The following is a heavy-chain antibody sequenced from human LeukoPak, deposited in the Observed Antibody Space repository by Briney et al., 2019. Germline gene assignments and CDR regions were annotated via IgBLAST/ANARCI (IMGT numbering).Heavy chain of an antibody. J-gene: IGHJ6*03. V-gene: IGHV3-66*01. CDR1: GFTVTSNY. CDR2: IYIGGSE. CDR3: ARTPSGSGSYLSPYYYYYMDV. D-gene: IGHD1-26*01. Sequence: VGSLRLSCAASGFTVTSNYINWVRQAPRKGLEWVSIIYIGGSEYYADSLKGRITISRDNSKNTVYLQMNSLRAEDTAVYYCARTPSGSGSYLSPYYYYYMDVWGKGTTVTVSS.